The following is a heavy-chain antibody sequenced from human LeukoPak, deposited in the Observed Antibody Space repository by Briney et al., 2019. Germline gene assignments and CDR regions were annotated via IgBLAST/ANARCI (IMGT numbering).Heavy chain of an antibody. J-gene: IGHJ3*02. CDR2: IRYDGSNK. Sequence: GWSLRLSCAASGCTLSSYGIHWVRQAPGKGLEGVTFIRYDGSNKNYADSVKGRFTISRDTSKNTLYLQVNSLRHEGTAVYYCAKDANDTSGSYYGTMLFDIWGQGTMVTVSS. CDR3: AKDANDTSGSYYGTMLFDI. CDR1: GCTLSSYG. V-gene: IGHV3-30*02. D-gene: IGHD3-22*01.